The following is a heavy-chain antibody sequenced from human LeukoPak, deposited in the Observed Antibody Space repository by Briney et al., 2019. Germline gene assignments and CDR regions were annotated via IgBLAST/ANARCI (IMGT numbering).Heavy chain of an antibody. CDR1: GGSFSGYY. V-gene: IGHV4-34*01. CDR2: INHSGST. Sequence: SETLSLTCAVYGGSFSGYYWSWIRQPPGKGLEWIGEINHSGSTNYNPSLKSRVTISVDTSKNQFSLKLSSVTAADTAVYYCARGPRYVGGSYRFNNWFDPWGQGTLVTVSS. D-gene: IGHD3-16*02. CDR3: ARGPRYVGGSYRFNNWFDP. J-gene: IGHJ5*02.